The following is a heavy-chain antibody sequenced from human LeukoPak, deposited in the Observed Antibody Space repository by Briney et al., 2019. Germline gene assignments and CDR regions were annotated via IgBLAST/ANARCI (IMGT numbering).Heavy chain of an antibody. CDR3: ARDPREDYYDSSGAFDI. Sequence: SVKVSCKASGGTFSSYAISWVRQAPGQGLEWMGRIIPIFGIANYAQKLQGRVTITADKSTSTAYMELSSLRSEDTAVYYCARDPREDYYDSSGAFDIWGQGTMVTVSS. D-gene: IGHD3-22*01. J-gene: IGHJ3*02. CDR1: GGTFSSYA. V-gene: IGHV1-69*04. CDR2: IIPIFGIA.